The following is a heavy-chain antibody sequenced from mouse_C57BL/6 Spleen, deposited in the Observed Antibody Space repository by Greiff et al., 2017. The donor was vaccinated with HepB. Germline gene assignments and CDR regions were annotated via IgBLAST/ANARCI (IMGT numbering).Heavy chain of an antibody. CDR3: ARHSNFDY. CDR2: INPSTGGT. Sequence: EVQLQQSGPELVKPGASVKISCKASGYSFTGYYMNWVKQSPEKSLEWIGEINPSTGGTTYNQKFKAKATLTVDKSSSTAYMQLKSLTSEDSAVYYCARHSNFDYWGQGTTLTVSS. J-gene: IGHJ2*01. V-gene: IGHV1-42*01. D-gene: IGHD2-5*01. CDR1: GYSFTGYY.